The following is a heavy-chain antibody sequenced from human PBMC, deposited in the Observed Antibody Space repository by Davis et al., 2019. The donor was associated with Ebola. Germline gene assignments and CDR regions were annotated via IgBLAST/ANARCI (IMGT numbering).Heavy chain of an antibody. CDR2: FFYTGSS. CDR1: GGSIRSSRYY. CDR3: ARDRGYYGSGSYYNVAWFDP. J-gene: IGHJ5*02. Sequence: MPSETLSLTCSVSGGSIRSSRYYWGWIRQPPGEGLQGIGSFFYTGSSYFNPSLKSRVTVSVDTSKNQFSLKLSSVTAADTAVYYCARDRGYYGSGSYYNVAWFDPWGQGTLVTVSS. V-gene: IGHV4-39*07. D-gene: IGHD3-10*01.